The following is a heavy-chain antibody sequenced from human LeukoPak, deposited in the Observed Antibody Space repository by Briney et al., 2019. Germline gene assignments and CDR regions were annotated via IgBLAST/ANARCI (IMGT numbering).Heavy chain of an antibody. CDR2: ITSRSTYI. CDR1: GFTFSSCA. Sequence: GGSLRLSCAASGFTFSSCAMSWVRRAPGKGLEWVSSITSRSTYINYADSAKGRFTISRDNAKNSLYLQMNSLRAEDTAVYYCARVLLGATTINYYYYYMDVWGKGTTVTVSS. CDR3: ARVLLGATTINYYYYYMDV. J-gene: IGHJ6*03. D-gene: IGHD1-26*01. V-gene: IGHV3-21*01.